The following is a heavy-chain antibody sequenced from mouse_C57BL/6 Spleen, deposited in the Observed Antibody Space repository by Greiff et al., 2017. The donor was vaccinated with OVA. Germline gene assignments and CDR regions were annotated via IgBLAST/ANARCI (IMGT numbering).Heavy chain of an antibody. CDR2: IYPGSGST. CDR1: GYTFTSYW. Sequence: QVQLQQPGAELVKPGASVKMSCKASGYTFTSYWITWVKQRPGQGLEWIGDIYPGSGSTNYNEKFKSKATLTVDTSSSKAYMQLSSLTSEDSAVYYCARYYDYDWYFDVWGTGTTVTVSS. V-gene: IGHV1-55*01. D-gene: IGHD2-4*01. J-gene: IGHJ1*03. CDR3: ARYYDYDWYFDV.